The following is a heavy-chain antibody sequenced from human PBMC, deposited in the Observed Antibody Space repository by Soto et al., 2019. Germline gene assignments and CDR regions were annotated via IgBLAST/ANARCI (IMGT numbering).Heavy chain of an antibody. CDR3: ARDLSWGSNWYYYMDV. J-gene: IGHJ6*03. Sequence: EVQLVESGGGLVQPGGSLRLSCATSGFILSDCAMNWVRQAPGMGLEWVSYISSSSSVIDYADSVKGRFTVSIDNARNSLYLQMNTLRAEDTAVYYCARDLSWGSNWYYYMDVWGKGTTVTVSS. CDR1: GFILSDCA. CDR2: ISSSSSVI. D-gene: IGHD7-27*01. V-gene: IGHV3-48*01.